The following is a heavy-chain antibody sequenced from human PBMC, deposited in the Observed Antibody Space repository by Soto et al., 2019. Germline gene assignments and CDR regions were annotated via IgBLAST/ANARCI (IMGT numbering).Heavy chain of an antibody. J-gene: IGHJ5*02. CDR3: ASGGNWFDP. CDR2: MYYNGNI. CDR1: GGSISNYY. Sequence: PSETLSLTCNVSGGSISNYYWTWVRQSPEKGLEWIGYMYYNGNINYNPSLKSRVTISIDTSKNQFSLTLKSVTAADTAVYYCASGGNWFDPWGQGVLGTGS. V-gene: IGHV4-59*01. D-gene: IGHD3-16*01.